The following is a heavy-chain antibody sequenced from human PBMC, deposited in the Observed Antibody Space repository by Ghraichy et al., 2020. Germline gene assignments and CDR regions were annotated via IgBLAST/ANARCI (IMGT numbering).Heavy chain of an antibody. D-gene: IGHD2-2*01. V-gene: IGHV3-23*01. CDR1: GFTFSSYA. J-gene: IGHJ5*02. Sequence: GGSLRLSCAASGFTFSSYAMSWVRQAPGKGLEWVSAISGSGGSTYYADSVKGRFTISRDNSKNTLYLQMNSLRAEDTAVYYWAKVVVVVPAGGWFDPWGQGTLVTVSS. CDR2: ISGSGGST. CDR3: AKVVVVVPAGGWFDP.